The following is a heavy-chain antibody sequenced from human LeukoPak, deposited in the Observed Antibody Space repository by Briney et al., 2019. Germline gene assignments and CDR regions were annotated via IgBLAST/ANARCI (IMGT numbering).Heavy chain of an antibody. CDR3: ARANGYGLLDC. CDR2: IFYSGNT. D-gene: IGHD5-18*01. J-gene: IGHJ4*02. V-gene: IGHV4-39*07. CDR1: GGSISSSTYY. Sequence: SETLSLTCTVSGGSISSSTYYEGWIRQPPGKGLEWIGSIFYSGNTYYNPSLKSRVTISIDTSKNQFSLKLSSVTAADTAVYYCARANGYGLLDCWGQGTLVTVSS.